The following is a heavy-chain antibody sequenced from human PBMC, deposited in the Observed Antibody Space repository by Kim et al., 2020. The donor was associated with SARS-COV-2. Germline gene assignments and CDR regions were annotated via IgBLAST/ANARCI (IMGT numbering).Heavy chain of an antibody. CDR1: GYTFTSYD. CDR3: ARALLGILTGYYKRSRFDP. CDR2: MNPNSGNT. Sequence: ASVKVSCKASGYTFTSYDINWVRQATGQGLEWMGWMNPNSGNTGYAQKFQGRVTMTRNTSISTAYMELSSLRSEDTAVYYCARALLGILTGYYKRSRFDPWGQGTLVTVSS. D-gene: IGHD3-9*01. J-gene: IGHJ5*02. V-gene: IGHV1-8*01.